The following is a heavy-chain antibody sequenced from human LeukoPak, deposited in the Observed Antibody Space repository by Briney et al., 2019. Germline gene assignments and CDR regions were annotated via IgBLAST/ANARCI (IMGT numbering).Heavy chain of an antibody. V-gene: IGHV1-69*01. CDR1: GGTFSSYA. J-gene: IGHJ4*02. CDR2: IIPIFGTA. D-gene: IGHD4-23*01. Sequence: GSSVKASCKASGGTFSSYAISWVRQAPGQGLEWMGGIIPIFGTANYAQKFQGRVTITADESTSTAYMELSSLRSEDTAVYYCAREGYGGNAVIFDYWGQGTLVTVSS. CDR3: AREGYGGNAVIFDY.